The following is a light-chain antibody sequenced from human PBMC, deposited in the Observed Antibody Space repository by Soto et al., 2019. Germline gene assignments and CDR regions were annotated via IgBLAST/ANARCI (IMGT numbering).Light chain of an antibody. CDR1: QSVSSN. J-gene: IGKJ2*01. Sequence: EVVMTQSPASLSESPGERVTLSCRTSQSVSSNLAWYQQKVGRAPRLLVHSASTRATGIPARFSGSGSGTEFTLSISSLQSEDSAVYYCHKYNNWPYTFGQGTKLEI. V-gene: IGKV3-15*01. CDR2: SAS. CDR3: HKYNNWPYT.